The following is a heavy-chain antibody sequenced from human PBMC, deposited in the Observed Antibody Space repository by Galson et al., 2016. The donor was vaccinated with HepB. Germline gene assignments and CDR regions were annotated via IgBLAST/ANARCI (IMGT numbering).Heavy chain of an antibody. Sequence: SLRLSCAASGFTFSSYSMNWVRQAPGKGLEWVSYISSSGSTIYYADSVKGRFTISRDIAKNSLYLQMNSLRDEDTAVYYCAKDIWPYSSGWHVGFDFWGQGTLVTVSS. CDR2: ISSSGSTI. V-gene: IGHV3-48*02. J-gene: IGHJ4*02. CDR3: AKDIWPYSSGWHVGFDF. D-gene: IGHD6-19*01. CDR1: GFTFSSYS.